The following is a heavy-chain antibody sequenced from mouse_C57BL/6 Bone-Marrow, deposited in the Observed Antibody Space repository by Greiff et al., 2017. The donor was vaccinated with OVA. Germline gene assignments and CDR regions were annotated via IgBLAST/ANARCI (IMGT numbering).Heavy chain of an antibody. CDR3: ARRDYYGPSGFAY. CDR2: ISNGGGST. CDR1: GFTFSDYY. D-gene: IGHD1-2*01. Sequence: EVKVVESGGGLVQPGGSLKLSCAASGFTFSDYYMYWVRQTPEKRLEWVAYISNGGGSTYYPDTVKGRFTISRDNAKNTLYLQMSRLKSEDTAMYYCARRDYYGPSGFAYWGQGTLVTVSA. V-gene: IGHV5-12*01. J-gene: IGHJ3*01.